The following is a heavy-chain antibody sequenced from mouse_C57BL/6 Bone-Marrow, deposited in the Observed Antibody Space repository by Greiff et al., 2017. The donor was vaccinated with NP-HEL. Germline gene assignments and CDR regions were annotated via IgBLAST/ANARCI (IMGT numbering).Heavy chain of an antibody. Sequence: QVQLQQPGAELVMPGASVKLSCKASGYTFTSYWMHWVKQRPGQGLEWIGEIDPSDSYTNYNQKFKGKSTLTVDKSSSTAYMQLSSLTSEDSAVYYCARERSTMVTFDYWGQGTTLTVSS. CDR1: GYTFTSYW. D-gene: IGHD2-2*01. V-gene: IGHV1-69*01. J-gene: IGHJ2*01. CDR3: ARERSTMVTFDY. CDR2: IDPSDSYT.